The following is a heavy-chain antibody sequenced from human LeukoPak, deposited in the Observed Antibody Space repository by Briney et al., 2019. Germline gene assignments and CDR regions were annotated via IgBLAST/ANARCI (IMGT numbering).Heavy chain of an antibody. CDR1: GYTFTSYY. CDR2: INTNTGNP. CDR3: AREYCSGGSCYRTGGNWLDP. D-gene: IGHD2-15*01. Sequence: GASVKVSCKASGYTFTSYYMHWVRQAPGQGLEWMGWINTNTGNPTYAQGFTGRFVFSLDTSVSTAYLQISSLKAEDTAVYYSAREYCSGGSCYRTGGNWLDPWGQGTLVTVSS. J-gene: IGHJ5*02. V-gene: IGHV7-4-1*02.